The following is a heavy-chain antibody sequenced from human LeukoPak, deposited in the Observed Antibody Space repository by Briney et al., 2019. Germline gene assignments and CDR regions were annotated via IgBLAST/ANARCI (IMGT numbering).Heavy chain of an antibody. CDR2: IIPIFGTA. CDR3: ARNYYDTRAFDI. V-gene: IGHV1-69*13. Sequence: ASVKVSCKASGGTFSSYAISWVRQAPGQGLEWMGGIIPIFGTANYAQKFQGRVTITADESTSTAYMELSSLRSEDTAVYYCARNYYDTRAFDIWGQGTMVIVSS. CDR1: GGTFSSYA. D-gene: IGHD3-22*01. J-gene: IGHJ3*02.